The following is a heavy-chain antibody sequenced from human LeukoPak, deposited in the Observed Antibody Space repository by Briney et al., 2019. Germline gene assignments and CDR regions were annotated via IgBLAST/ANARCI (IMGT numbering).Heavy chain of an antibody. CDR2: IYYSGST. V-gene: IGHV4-39*01. CDR1: GGSISSSSYY. D-gene: IGHD6-13*01. J-gene: IGHJ4*02. CDR3: ARLGEDEQLDYFDY. Sequence: PSETLSLTCTVSGGSISSSSYYWGWIRQPPGKGLEWIGSIYYSGSTYYNPSLTSRVTISVDTSKNQFSLKLSSVTAADTAVYYCARLGEDEQLDYFDYWGQGTLVTVSS.